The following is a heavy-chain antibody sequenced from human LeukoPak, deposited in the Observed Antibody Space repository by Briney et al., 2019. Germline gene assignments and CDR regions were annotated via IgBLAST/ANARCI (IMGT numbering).Heavy chain of an antibody. Sequence: SETLSLTCTVAGGSISSYYWSWIRQPPGKGLEWIGYIYYSGSTNYNPSLKSRVTISVDTSKNQFSLKLSSVTAADTAVYYCARHARYYYDSSGYYSLPEYFDYWGQGTLVTVSS. D-gene: IGHD3-22*01. CDR3: ARHARYYYDSSGYYSLPEYFDY. V-gene: IGHV4-59*08. J-gene: IGHJ4*02. CDR1: GGSISSYY. CDR2: IYYSGST.